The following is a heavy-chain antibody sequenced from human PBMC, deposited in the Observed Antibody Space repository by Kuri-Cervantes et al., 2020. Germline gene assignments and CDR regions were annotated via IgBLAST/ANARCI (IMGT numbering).Heavy chain of an antibody. Sequence: GESLKISCAAPGFTVSSNYMSWVRQAPGKGLEWVSVIYSGGSTYYADSVKGRFTISRDNSKNTLYLQMNSLRAEDTAVYYCAREGRYYDILTGSRSQPFDYWGQGTLVTVSS. D-gene: IGHD3-9*01. V-gene: IGHV3-53*05. J-gene: IGHJ4*02. CDR3: AREGRYYDILTGSRSQPFDY. CDR1: GFTVSSNY. CDR2: IYSGGST.